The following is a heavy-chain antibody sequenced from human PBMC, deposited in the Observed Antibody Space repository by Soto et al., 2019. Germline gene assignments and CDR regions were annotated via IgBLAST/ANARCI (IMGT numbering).Heavy chain of an antibody. D-gene: IGHD6-13*01. Sequence: PGGSLRLSCAASGFTFSSYGMHWVRQAPGKGLEWVAVIWYDGSNKYYADSVKGRFTISRDNSKNTLYLQMNSLRAEDTAVYYCARDQVAADRQIDYWGQGTLVTVSS. J-gene: IGHJ4*02. V-gene: IGHV3-33*01. CDR2: IWYDGSNK. CDR1: GFTFSSYG. CDR3: ARDQVAADRQIDY.